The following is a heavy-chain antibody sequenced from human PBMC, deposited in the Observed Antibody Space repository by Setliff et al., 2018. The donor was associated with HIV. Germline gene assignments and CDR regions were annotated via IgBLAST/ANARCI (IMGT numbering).Heavy chain of an antibody. CDR1: GYTFTNYD. CDR3: ARVTPYCGGDCFDAFDI. Sequence: ASVKVSCKASGYTFTNYDINWVRQATGQGLEWMGWMNPNSGNTGYAQKFLGRVTMTRNTSISTAYMELRSLRSEDTAVYFCARVTPYCGGDCFDAFDIWGQETMVTV. J-gene: IGHJ3*02. CDR2: MNPNSGNT. V-gene: IGHV1-8*02. D-gene: IGHD2-21*02.